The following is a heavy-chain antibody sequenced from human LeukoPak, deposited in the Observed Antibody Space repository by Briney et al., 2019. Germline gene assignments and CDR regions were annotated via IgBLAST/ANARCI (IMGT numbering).Heavy chain of an antibody. CDR1: GFTFSSYA. J-gene: IGHJ6*03. D-gene: IGHD2-2*02. CDR2: ISGSGGST. Sequence: GGSLRLSCAASGFTFSSYAMSWVRQAPGKGLEWVSAISGSGGSTYYADSVKGRFTISRDNSKNTLYLQMNSLKTEDTAVYYCVRLTLDTVYSYYYYMDVWGKGTTVTVSS. CDR3: VRLTLDTVYSYYYYMDV. V-gene: IGHV3-23*01.